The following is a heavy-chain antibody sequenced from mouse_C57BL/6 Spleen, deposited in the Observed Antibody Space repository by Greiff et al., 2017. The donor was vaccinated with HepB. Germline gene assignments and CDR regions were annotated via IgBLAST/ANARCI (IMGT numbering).Heavy chain of an antibody. D-gene: IGHD1-1*01. V-gene: IGHV1-50*01. CDR1: GYTFTSYW. CDR2: IDPSDSYT. Sequence: QVQLQQPGAELVKPGASVKLSCKASGYTFTSYWMQWVKQRPGQGLEWIGEIDPSDSYTNYNQKFKGKATLTVDTSSSTAYMQLSSLTSEDSAVYYCARNSDYGSSSWCAYWGQGTLVTVSA. J-gene: IGHJ3*01. CDR3: ARNSDYGSSSWCAY.